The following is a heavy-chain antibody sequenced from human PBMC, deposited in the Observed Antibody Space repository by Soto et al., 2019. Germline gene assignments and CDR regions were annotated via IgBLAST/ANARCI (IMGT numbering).Heavy chain of an antibody. CDR3: AKTVEPRDFFDY. CDR1: GFPFSSYA. Sequence: PGGSLRLSCAASGFPFSSYAVSLVRTAPGKGLEWVSVISGRGDSTYYADSVKGRFTISRDNSKNTLYLQMNSLRAEDTAVYYCAKTVEPRDFFDYWGPGTLVTVSS. J-gene: IGHJ4*02. V-gene: IGHV3-23*01. D-gene: IGHD1-26*01. CDR2: ISGRGDST.